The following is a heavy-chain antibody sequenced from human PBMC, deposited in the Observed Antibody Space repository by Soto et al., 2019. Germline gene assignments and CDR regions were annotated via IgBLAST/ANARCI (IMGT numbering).Heavy chain of an antibody. V-gene: IGHV3-30-3*01. CDR1: GFTFGSYA. CDR3: ARGFAYYYDSSGYGDI. Sequence: PGGSLRLSCAASGFTFGSYAMHWVRQAPGKGLEWVAVISYDGSNKYYADSVKGRFTISRDNSKNTLYLQINSLRAEDTAVYYCARGFAYYYDSSGYGDIWGQGTMVTVS. D-gene: IGHD3-22*01. J-gene: IGHJ3*02. CDR2: ISYDGSNK.